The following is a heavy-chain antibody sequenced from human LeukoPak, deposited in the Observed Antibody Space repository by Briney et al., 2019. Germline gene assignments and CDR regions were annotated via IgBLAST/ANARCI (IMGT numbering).Heavy chain of an antibody. J-gene: IGHJ4*02. CDR1: GFTFSSYA. V-gene: IGHV3-23*01. D-gene: IGHD4-17*01. Sequence: SGGSLRLSCAASGFTFSSYAMSWIRQAPGKGLEWVSCINGSGGSTYYADFEKGLIIISRNNSNNTLYLQINSPRAENTPVYTSASPLSTGNDYWGQGTLVTVSS. CDR2: INGSGGST. CDR3: ASPLSTGNDY.